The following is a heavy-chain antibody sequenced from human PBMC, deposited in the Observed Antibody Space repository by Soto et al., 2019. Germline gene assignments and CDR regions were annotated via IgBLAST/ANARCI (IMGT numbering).Heavy chain of an antibody. D-gene: IGHD3-9*01. V-gene: IGHV3-23*01. CDR2: ISGSGDTT. Sequence: EVQLLESGGGLVKPGGSLRLSCAGSGFTFSRNAMTWVRQAPGKGLEWVSSISGSGDTTYYADSVRGRFIISTDNPKNTLCLQMNSLRAEDTAVYYCAIILTGYYSPFDYWGQGTLVTVSS. CDR1: GFTFSRNA. CDR3: AIILTGYYSPFDY. J-gene: IGHJ4*02.